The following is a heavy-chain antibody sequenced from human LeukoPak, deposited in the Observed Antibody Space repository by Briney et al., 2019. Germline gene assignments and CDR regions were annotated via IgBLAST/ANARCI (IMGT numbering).Heavy chain of an antibody. CDR2: IWYDGSNK. CDR3: ARGYYDSSYYYYYGMDV. CDR1: GFTFSSYG. Sequence: PGGSPRLSCAASGFTFSSYGMHWVRQAPGKGLEWVAVIWYDGSNKYYADSVKGRFTISRDNSKNTLYLQMNSLRAEDTAVYYCARGYYDSSYYYYYGMDVWGQGTTVTVSS. V-gene: IGHV3-33*01. D-gene: IGHD3-22*01. J-gene: IGHJ6*02.